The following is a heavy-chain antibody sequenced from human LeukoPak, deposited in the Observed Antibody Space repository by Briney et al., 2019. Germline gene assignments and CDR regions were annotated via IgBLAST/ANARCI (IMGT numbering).Heavy chain of an antibody. J-gene: IGHJ4*02. CDR3: ARRWRAIDY. V-gene: IGHV4-38-2*01. CDR2: IYYSGST. CDR1: GYSISSGYY. Sequence: SETLSLTCAVSGYSISSGYYWGWIRQPPGKGLEWIGSIYYSGSTYYNPSLKSRVTISVDTSKNQFSLKLSSVTAADTAVYYCARRWRAIDYWGQGTLVTVSS. D-gene: IGHD4-23*01.